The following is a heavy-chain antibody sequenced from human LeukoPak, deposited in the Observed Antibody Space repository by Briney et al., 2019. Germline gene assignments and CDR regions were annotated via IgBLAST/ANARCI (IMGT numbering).Heavy chain of an antibody. V-gene: IGHV4-39*01. CDR1: GGSISSSSYY. D-gene: IGHD1-26*01. CDR3: ARHRVGATIRGAFDI. CDR2: IYYSGST. J-gene: IGHJ3*02. Sequence: SETLSLTCTVSGGSISSSSYYWGWIRQPPGKGLEWIGSIYYSGSTYYNPSLKSRVTISVDTSKNQFSLKLSSVTAADTAVYYCARHRVGATIRGAFDIWGQGTMDTVSS.